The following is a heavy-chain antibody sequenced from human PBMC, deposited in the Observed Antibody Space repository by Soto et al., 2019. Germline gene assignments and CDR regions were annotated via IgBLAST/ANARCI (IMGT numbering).Heavy chain of an antibody. CDR2: IYYSGST. J-gene: IGHJ3*02. Sequence: SETLSLTCAVSGGSISSSNWWSWFSQPPGKGLEWIGEIYYSGSTNYNPSLNSRVTISLEKSKNQFSLKLSSVTAADTAVYYCARDPPPNSGSYGAFDIWGQGTMVTVSS. V-gene: IGHV4-4*02. CDR1: GGSISSSNW. CDR3: ARDPPPNSGSYGAFDI. D-gene: IGHD1-26*01.